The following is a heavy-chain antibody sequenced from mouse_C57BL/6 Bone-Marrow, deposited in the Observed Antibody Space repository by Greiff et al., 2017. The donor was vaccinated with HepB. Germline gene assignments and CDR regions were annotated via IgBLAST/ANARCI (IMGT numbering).Heavy chain of an antibody. CDR2: INPYNGGT. J-gene: IGHJ2*01. CDR1: GYTFTDYY. D-gene: IGHD2-4*01. CDR3: ARVYDYGYYFDY. V-gene: IGHV1-19*01. Sequence: EVQLQQSGPVLVKPGASVKMSCKASGYTFTDYYMNWVKQSHGKSLEWIGVINPYNGGTSYNQKFKGKATLTVDKSSSTAYMELNSLTSEDSAVYYCARVYDYGYYFDYWGQGTTLTVSS.